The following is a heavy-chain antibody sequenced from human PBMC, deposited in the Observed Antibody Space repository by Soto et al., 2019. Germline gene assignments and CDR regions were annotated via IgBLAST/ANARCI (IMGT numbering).Heavy chain of an antibody. CDR3: AREELSGRGYYYYYAMDV. Sequence: ASVKLSCKASGYTFTSYYMHWVRQAPGQGLEWMGIINPSGGSTSYAQKFQGRVTMTRDTSTSTVYMELSSLRSEDTAVYYCAREELSGRGYYYYYAMDVWGQGTTVTVSS. D-gene: IGHD3-3*01. J-gene: IGHJ6*02. V-gene: IGHV1-46*01. CDR2: INPSGGST. CDR1: GYTFTSYY.